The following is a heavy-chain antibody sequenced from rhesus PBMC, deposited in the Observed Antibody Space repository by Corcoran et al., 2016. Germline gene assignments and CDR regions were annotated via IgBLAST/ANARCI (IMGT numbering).Heavy chain of an antibody. J-gene: IGHJ4*01. Sequence: QVTLKESGPALVKPTQTLPLTCTFSGFSISTSGMGVGWTRPPPGKALEWLALTDWDDDKDDSTSLKRRLTISTDTTKNQVVLTMTNMAPVDTATYCCARRGCTGSGCYDYWGQGVLVTVSS. CDR1: GFSISTSGMG. CDR3: ARRGCTGSGCYDY. D-gene: IGHD2-21*01. CDR2: TDWDDDK. V-gene: IGHV2-174*01.